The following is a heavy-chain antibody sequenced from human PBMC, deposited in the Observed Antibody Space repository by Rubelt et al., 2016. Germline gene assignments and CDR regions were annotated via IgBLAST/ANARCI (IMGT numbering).Heavy chain of an antibody. Sequence: GPGLVKPSETLSLTCTVSGGSISSYYWSWIRQPPGKGLEWIGYIYYSGSTNYNPSLKSRVTISVDTSKNQFSLKLSSLTAAETAVYYCARRGSRGASPTWGQGTLVTVSS. CDR2: IYYSGST. V-gene: IGHV4-59*08. CDR3: ARRGSRGASPT. CDR1: GGSISSYY. D-gene: IGHD3-10*01. J-gene: IGHJ5*02.